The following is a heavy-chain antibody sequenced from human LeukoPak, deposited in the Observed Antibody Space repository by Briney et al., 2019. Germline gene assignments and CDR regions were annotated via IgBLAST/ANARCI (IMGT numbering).Heavy chain of an antibody. CDR1: GFTFSDYG. Sequence: PGGSLRLSCAASGFTFSDYGMHWVRQAPGKGLEWVAFIRYDGSNKYYADSVKGRFTISRDNSENTLYLQMNSLRAEDTALYYCAKGRTYYYYDSSSYSVFDYWGQGTLVTVSS. J-gene: IGHJ4*02. CDR2: IRYDGSNK. D-gene: IGHD3-22*01. V-gene: IGHV3-30*02. CDR3: AKGRTYYYYDSSSYSVFDY.